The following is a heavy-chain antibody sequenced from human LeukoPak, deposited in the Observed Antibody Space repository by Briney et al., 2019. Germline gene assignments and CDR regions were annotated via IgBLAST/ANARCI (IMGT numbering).Heavy chain of an antibody. CDR1: GGSISSYY. CDR3: ARDRGSGWYVY. CDR2: IYYSGST. V-gene: IGHV4-59*01. D-gene: IGHD6-19*01. J-gene: IGHJ4*02. Sequence: SETLSLTCTVSGGSISSYYWSWIRQPPGKGLEWIGYIYYSGSTNYNPSLKSRVTISVDTSKNQFSLKLSSVTAADTAVYYCARDRGSGWYVYWGQGTLVTVSS.